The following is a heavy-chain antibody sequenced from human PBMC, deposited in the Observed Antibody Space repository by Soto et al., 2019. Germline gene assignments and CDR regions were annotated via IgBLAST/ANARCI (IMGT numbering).Heavy chain of an antibody. CDR1: GFTFSGSA. CDR2: IRSKANSYAT. CDR3: ARDRRISNIAARDTIDY. V-gene: IGHV3-73*01. D-gene: IGHD6-6*01. J-gene: IGHJ4*02. Sequence: GGSLRLSCAASGFTFSGSAMHWVRQASGKGLEWVGRIRSKANSYATAYAASVKGRFTISRDDSKNTAYLQMNSLKTEDTAVYYCARDRRISNIAARDTIDYWGQGTLVTVSS.